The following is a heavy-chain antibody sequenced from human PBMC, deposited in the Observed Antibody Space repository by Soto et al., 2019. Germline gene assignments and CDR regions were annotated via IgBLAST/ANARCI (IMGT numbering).Heavy chain of an antibody. CDR2: IKSKTDGGTT. Sequence: EVQLVESGGGLVKPGGSLRLSCAASGFTFSNAWMSWVRQAPGKGLEWVGRIKSKTDGGTTGYAAPVRARFTISSADSKSTLYLQMNTLRAENTAVYYSTTNTDSGDSYSFDIWGQRRMVTVSS. CDR1: GFTFSNAW. J-gene: IGHJ3*02. D-gene: IGHD2-21*02. CDR3: TTNTDSGDSYSFDI. V-gene: IGHV3-15*01.